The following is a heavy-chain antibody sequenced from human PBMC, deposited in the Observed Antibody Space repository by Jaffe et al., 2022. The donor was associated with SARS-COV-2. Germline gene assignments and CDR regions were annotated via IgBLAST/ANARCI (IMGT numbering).Heavy chain of an antibody. CDR3: ARDRY. Sequence: QVQLVQSGAEVKKPGASVKVSCKASGYSFTSYYMNWVRQAPGQGLEWMGIIDPRGGTTDYAQKYQGRVTMTRDTSTGTVYMELSRLTSEDTAVYYCARDRYWGQGTLVTVSS. V-gene: IGHV1-46*01. CDR2: IDPRGGTT. J-gene: IGHJ4*02. CDR1: GYSFTSYY.